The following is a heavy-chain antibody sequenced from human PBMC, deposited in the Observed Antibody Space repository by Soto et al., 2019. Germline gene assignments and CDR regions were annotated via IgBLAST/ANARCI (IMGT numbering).Heavy chain of an antibody. D-gene: IGHD1-1*01. Sequence: SETLSLTCTVSGGSISSSSYYWGWIRQPPGKGLEWIGSIYYSGSTYYNPSLKSRVTISVDTSKNQFSLKLSSVTAADTAVYYCARQGTTGTTGFDPWGQGTLVTVSS. V-gene: IGHV4-39*01. J-gene: IGHJ5*02. CDR2: IYYSGST. CDR3: ARQGTTGTTGFDP. CDR1: GGSISSSSYY.